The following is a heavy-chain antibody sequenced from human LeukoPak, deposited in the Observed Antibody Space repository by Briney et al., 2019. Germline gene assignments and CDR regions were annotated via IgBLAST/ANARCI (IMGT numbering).Heavy chain of an antibody. D-gene: IGHD3-3*01. CDR3: ARGRFLDAFDI. Sequence: SETLSLTCTVSGGSISSYYWSWIRQPPREGLEWIGYIYYSGSTKYKPSLKSRVTISVDTSKNQFSLKLSSVTAADTAVYYCARGRFLDAFDIWGQGTMVTVSS. V-gene: IGHV4-59*01. J-gene: IGHJ3*02. CDR2: IYYSGST. CDR1: GGSISSYY.